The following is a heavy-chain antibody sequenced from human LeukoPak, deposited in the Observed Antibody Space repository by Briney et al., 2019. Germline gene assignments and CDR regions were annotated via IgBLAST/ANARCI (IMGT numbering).Heavy chain of an antibody. J-gene: IGHJ2*01. CDR2: IYSGGST. Sequence: PGGSLRLSCAASGFTVSSNYMSWVRQAPGKGLEWVSVIYSGGSTYYADSVKGRFTISRDNSKNTLYLQMNSLRAEDTAVYYCARGSRKELTVTYWYFDLWGRGTLVTVSS. D-gene: IGHD4-11*01. V-gene: IGHV3-66*01. CDR1: GFTVSSNY. CDR3: ARGSRKELTVTYWYFDL.